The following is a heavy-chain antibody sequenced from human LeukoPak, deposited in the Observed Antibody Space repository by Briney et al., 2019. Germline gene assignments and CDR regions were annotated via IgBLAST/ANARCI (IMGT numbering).Heavy chain of an antibody. CDR3: ARDPTTVYHVAYYFDS. Sequence: SETLSLTCAVYGLSFSGSYWSWVRQSPEGGLEWIGEINDRRHTNYNPSLQSRLPLSVATSKKQFSLKSRSVTAADTAIYFCARDPTTVYHVAYYFDSCMQGTQVTVSS. CDR2: INDRRHT. J-gene: IGHJ4*02. CDR1: GLSFSGSY. D-gene: IGHD4-17*01. V-gene: IGHV4-34*01.